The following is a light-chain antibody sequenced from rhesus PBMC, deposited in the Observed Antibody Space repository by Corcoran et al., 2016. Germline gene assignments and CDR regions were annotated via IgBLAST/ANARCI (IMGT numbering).Light chain of an antibody. J-gene: IGKJ1*01. Sequence: EIVMTQSPAIQSLSPGETATLSYRASESVGSYLAWYHQKPGQAPKLLVHSAYFRATGIPDRFSSSGSRTEFTLTISSLEPEDVGVYYCQQYNNWKTFGQGTKVEIK. V-gene: IGKV3-40*03. CDR2: SAY. CDR1: ESVGSY. CDR3: QQYNNWKT.